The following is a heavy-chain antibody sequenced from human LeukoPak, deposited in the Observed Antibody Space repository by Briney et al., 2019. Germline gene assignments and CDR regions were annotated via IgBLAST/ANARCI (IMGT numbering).Heavy chain of an antibody. Sequence: ASVKVSCTASGYTFTSYDINWVRQATGQGLEWMGWVNPNSGNTGYAQKFQGRVTMTRNNYISTAYMELSSLRSEDTAVYYCALSLFYYNSSGYYPFDYWGQGTLVTVSS. CDR3: ALSLFYYNSSGYYPFDY. J-gene: IGHJ4*02. CDR1: GYTFTSYD. D-gene: IGHD3-22*01. V-gene: IGHV1-8*01. CDR2: VNPNSGNT.